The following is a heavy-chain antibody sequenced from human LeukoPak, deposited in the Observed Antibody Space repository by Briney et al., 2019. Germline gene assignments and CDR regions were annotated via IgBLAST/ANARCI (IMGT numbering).Heavy chain of an antibody. CDR3: ATGIVVVPGAMEGKSY. CDR2: IKSKTDGGTT. CDR1: GFTFSNAW. J-gene: IGHJ4*02. D-gene: IGHD2-2*01. Sequence: GGSLRLSCAASGFTFSNAWMSWVRQAPGKGLEWVGRIKSKTDGGTTDYAAPVKGRFTISRDDSTNTLYLQMNSLKTEDTAVYYCATGIVVVPGAMEGKSYWGQGTLVTVSS. V-gene: IGHV3-15*01.